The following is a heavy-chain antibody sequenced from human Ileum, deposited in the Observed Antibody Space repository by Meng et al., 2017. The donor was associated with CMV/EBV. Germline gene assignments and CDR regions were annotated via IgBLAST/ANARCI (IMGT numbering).Heavy chain of an antibody. CDR1: GLTLSSYT. V-gene: IGHV3-48*01. D-gene: IGHD2-2*01. CDR2: ISSSGDAI. CDR3: ARAAPGEEGTSPYFDS. J-gene: IGHJ4*02. Sequence: GESLKISCRDSGLTLSSYTMNWVRQAPGKGLEWVSYISSSGDAINYADSVKGRFIISRDNPRNSLYLQMNSLRVEDPAVYYCARAAPGEEGTSPYFDSWGQGIPVTVSS.